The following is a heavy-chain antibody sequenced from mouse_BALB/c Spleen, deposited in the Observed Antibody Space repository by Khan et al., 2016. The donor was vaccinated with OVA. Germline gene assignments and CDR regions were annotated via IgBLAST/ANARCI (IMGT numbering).Heavy chain of an antibody. Sequence: EVQLQQSGPELVKPGTSVKISCKASGYTFTDYTMDWVKQSHGKSLEWIGDINPNNGDTFYNQKFKDKAALTVDKSSSTAFMELRSLTSEDTAVYYCARTGYESLGYWGQGTTLTVSS. CDR1: GYTFTDYT. D-gene: IGHD2-2*01. CDR3: ARTGYESLGY. J-gene: IGHJ2*01. CDR2: INPNNGDT. V-gene: IGHV1-18*01.